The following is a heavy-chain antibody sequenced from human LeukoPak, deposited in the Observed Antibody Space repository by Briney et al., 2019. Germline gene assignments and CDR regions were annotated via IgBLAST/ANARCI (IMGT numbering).Heavy chain of an antibody. J-gene: IGHJ4*02. Sequence: GRSLRLSCAASGFTFSSYAMHWVRQAPGKGLEWVAVISYDGSNKYYADSVKGRFTISRDNSKNTLYLQMNSLRAEDTAVYYCAKGKYYYGSGSYYGDYWGQGTLVTVSS. CDR3: AKGKYYYGSGSYYGDY. V-gene: IGHV3-30-3*01. CDR1: GFTFSSYA. CDR2: ISYDGSNK. D-gene: IGHD3-10*01.